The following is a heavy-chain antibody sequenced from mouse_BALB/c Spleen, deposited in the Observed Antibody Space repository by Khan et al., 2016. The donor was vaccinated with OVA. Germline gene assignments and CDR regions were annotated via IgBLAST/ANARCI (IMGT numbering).Heavy chain of an antibody. CDR1: GFNIKDTY. V-gene: IGHV14-3*02. CDR2: IDPANGNT. J-gene: IGHJ4*01. CDR3: ARNGNYLYAMDY. D-gene: IGHD2-1*01. Sequence: IQLVQSGAELVKPGASVKLSCTASGFNIKDTYMHWVKQRPEQGLEWIGRIDPANGNTKYDPKFQGKATITADTSSNTAYLQLSSLTSEDTAVYYCARNGNYLYAMDYWGQGTSVTVSS.